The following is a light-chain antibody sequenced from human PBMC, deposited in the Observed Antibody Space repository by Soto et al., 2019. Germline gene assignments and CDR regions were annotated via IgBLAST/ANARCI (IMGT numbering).Light chain of an antibody. CDR3: SSYVGTNSYV. J-gene: IGLJ1*01. Sequence: SVLTQPLSASGSPGQSVTISCTGTSSDVGGYNYVSWYQHHPGKAPKLIIYEVYKRPSGVPDRFSGSKSGNTAALTVSGLQAEDEADYYCSSYVGTNSYVFGTGTKVTVL. CDR1: SSDVGGYNY. V-gene: IGLV2-8*01. CDR2: EVY.